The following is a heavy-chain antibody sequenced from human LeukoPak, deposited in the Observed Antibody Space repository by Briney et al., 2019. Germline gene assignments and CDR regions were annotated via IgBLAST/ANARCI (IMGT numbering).Heavy chain of an antibody. V-gene: IGHV4-38-2*02. CDR1: GYSISSGYY. J-gene: IGHJ4*02. D-gene: IGHD6-19*01. CDR2: IYHSGST. Sequence: PSETLSLTCTVSGYSISSGYYWGWIRQPPGKGLEWIGSIYHSGSTYYNPSLKSRVTISVDKSKNQFSLKLSSVTAADTAVYYCARLKQWTFDYWGQGTLVTVSS. CDR3: ARLKQWTFDY.